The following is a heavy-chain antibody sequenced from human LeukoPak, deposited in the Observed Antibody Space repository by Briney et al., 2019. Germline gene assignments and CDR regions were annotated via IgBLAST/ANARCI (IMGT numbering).Heavy chain of an antibody. Sequence: GGSLRLSCAASGFTVSSNYMSWVRQAPGKGLEWVSVIYSGGSTYYADSVRGRFTISRDNSKNTLYLQMNSLRAEDTAVYYCARGDGSGHNWFDPWGQGTLVTVSS. CDR2: IYSGGST. J-gene: IGHJ5*02. CDR3: ARGDGSGHNWFDP. CDR1: GFTVSSNY. D-gene: IGHD3-10*01. V-gene: IGHV3-53*01.